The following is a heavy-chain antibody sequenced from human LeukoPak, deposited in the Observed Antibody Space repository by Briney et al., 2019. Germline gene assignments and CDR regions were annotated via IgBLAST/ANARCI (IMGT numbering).Heavy chain of an antibody. D-gene: IGHD6-13*01. CDR1: GFTFSSYA. CDR2: IYSGGST. J-gene: IGHJ3*02. V-gene: IGHV3-66*01. CDR3: ARVRYSSSWYGLDAFDI. Sequence: GGSLRLSCAASGFTFSSYAMSWVRQAPGKGLEWVSVIYSGGSTYYADSVKGRFTISRDNSKNTLYLQMNSLRAEDTAVYYCARVRYSSSWYGLDAFDIWGQGTMVTVSS.